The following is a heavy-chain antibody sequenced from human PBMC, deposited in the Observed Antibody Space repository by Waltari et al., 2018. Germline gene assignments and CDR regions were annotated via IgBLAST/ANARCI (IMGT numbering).Heavy chain of an antibody. D-gene: IGHD3-22*01. J-gene: IGHJ6*02. CDR2: ISYNARNI. CDR1: EFTFSSYA. V-gene: IGHV3-30*04. Sequence: QVQLVESGGGVVQPGRSLRLSCEASEFTFSSYAMHWVRQAPGKGLRWGAVISYNARNIYYVDSVKGRFTIARDNSKKTLYLQMNSLRAEDTAVYYCARDYCDRTNCHGMDVWGQGTTVTVSS. CDR3: ARDYCDRTNCHGMDV.